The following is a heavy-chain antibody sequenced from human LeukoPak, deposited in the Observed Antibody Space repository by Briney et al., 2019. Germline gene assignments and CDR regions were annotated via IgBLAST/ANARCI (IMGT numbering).Heavy chain of an antibody. V-gene: IGHV4-39*07. CDR2: INHSGST. D-gene: IGHD1-26*01. J-gene: IGHJ6*03. CDR3: ARTYRLNYYYYMDV. CDR1: GGSISSSSYY. Sequence: PSETLSLTCTVSGGSISSSSYYWGWIRQPPGKGLEWIGEINHSGSTNYNPSLKSRVTISVDTSKNQFSLKLSSVTAADTAVYYCARTYRLNYYYYMDVWGKGTTVTISS.